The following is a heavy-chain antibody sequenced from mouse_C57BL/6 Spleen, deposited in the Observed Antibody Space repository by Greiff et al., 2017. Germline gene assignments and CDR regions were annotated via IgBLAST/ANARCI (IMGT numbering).Heavy chain of an antibody. Sequence: VQLQQPGAELVKPGASVKMSCKASGYTFTSYWITWVQQSPGQGLEWIADIYHGSGRTNYTEKVKSKVTLTVDTSSSTAYMQISSLTSEDSAVYYCARGDYYGSSYYSMDYWGQGTLVTVSA. CDR1: GYTFTSYW. D-gene: IGHD1-1*01. CDR3: ARGDYYGSSYYSMDY. J-gene: IGHJ4*01. CDR2: IYHGSGRT. V-gene: IGHV1-55*01.